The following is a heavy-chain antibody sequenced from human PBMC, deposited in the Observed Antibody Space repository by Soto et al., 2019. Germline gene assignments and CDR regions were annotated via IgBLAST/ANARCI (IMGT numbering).Heavy chain of an antibody. CDR1: GYTFTSYY. D-gene: IGHD2-15*01. CDR3: ARALRPRQLAANLYSYYGMDV. CDR2: INPSGGST. J-gene: IGHJ6*02. Sequence: VASVKVSCKASGYTFTSYYMHWVRQAPGQGLEWMGIINPSGGSTSYAQKFQGRVTMTRDTSTSTVYMELSSLRSEDTAVYYCARALRPRQLAANLYSYYGMDVWGQGTTVTVS. V-gene: IGHV1-46*01.